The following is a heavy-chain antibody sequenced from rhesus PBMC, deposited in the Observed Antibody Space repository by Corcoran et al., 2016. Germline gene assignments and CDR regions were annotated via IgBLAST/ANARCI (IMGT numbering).Heavy chain of an antibody. CDR3: AREGGF. D-gene: IGHD1-44*02. J-gene: IGHJ1*01. Sequence: QLQLQESGPGLVKPSETLSVTCAVAGGSISSSYWSWIRQAPGKGLEWIGYIYGSGRSTNYNPSLKSRFTLSVDTSKNQLSLKLGSVTTADTAVYYCAREGGFWGQGALVTVSS. V-gene: IGHV4-169*02. CDR2: IYGSGRST. CDR1: GGSISSSY.